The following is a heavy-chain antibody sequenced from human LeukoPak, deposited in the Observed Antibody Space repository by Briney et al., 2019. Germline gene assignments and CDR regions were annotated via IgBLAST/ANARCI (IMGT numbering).Heavy chain of an antibody. J-gene: IGHJ6*02. CDR3: AKDQGYCSSTSCPYYYYGMDV. CDR1: GFTFSSYG. Sequence: PGGSLRLSCAASGFTFSSYGMHWVRQAPGKGLEWVAVISYDGSNKYYADSVKGRFTISRDNSKNTLYLQMNSLRAEDTAVYYCAKDQGYCSSTSCPYYYYGMDVWGQGTTVTVSS. D-gene: IGHD2-2*01. V-gene: IGHV3-30*18. CDR2: ISYDGSNK.